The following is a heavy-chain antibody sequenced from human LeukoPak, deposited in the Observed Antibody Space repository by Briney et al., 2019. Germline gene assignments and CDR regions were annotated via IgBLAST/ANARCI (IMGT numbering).Heavy chain of an antibody. CDR2: ISSSGSTI. D-gene: IGHD6-19*01. V-gene: IGHV3-48*03. CDR3: ARDSSGWYQKPFDY. CDR1: GFTFSSYE. J-gene: IGHJ4*02. Sequence: RGSLRLSCAASGFTFSSYEMNWVRQAPGKGLEWVSYISSSGSTIYYADSVKGRFTISRDNAKNSLYLQMNSLRAEDTAVYYCARDSSGWYQKPFDYWGQGTLVTVSS.